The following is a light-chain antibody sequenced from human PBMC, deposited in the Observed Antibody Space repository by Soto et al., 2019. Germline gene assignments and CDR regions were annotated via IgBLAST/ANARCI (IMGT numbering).Light chain of an antibody. V-gene: IGLV1-47*02. Sequence: QTVVTQPPSASGTPGQRVTISCSGSSSNIGSNYVYWYQQLPGTAPKLLIYFNNQRPSGVPDRFSGSKSGTSASLAISGLRSEDEADYYCAAWDDSLSGVVFGGGTKLTVL. J-gene: IGLJ2*01. CDR1: SSNIGSNY. CDR2: FNN. CDR3: AAWDDSLSGVV.